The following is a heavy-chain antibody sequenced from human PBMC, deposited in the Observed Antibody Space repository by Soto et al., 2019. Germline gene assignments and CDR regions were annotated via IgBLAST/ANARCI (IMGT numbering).Heavy chain of an antibody. Sequence: PGESLKISCKGSGYSFTSYWIGWVRQMPGKGLEWMGIIYPGDSDTRYSPSFQGQVTISADKSISTAYLQWSSLKASDTAMYYCARLAYCGGDCYPEWGYGMDVWGQGTTVTVSS. CDR3: ARLAYCGGDCYPEWGYGMDV. CDR2: IYPGDSDT. D-gene: IGHD2-21*02. J-gene: IGHJ6*02. V-gene: IGHV5-51*01. CDR1: GYSFTSYW.